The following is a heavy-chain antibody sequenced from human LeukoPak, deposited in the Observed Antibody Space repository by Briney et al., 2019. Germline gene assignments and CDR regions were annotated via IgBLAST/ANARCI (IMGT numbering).Heavy chain of an antibody. J-gene: IGHJ4*02. D-gene: IGHD3-10*01. CDR1: GFVFGNHW. CDR3: ARGPNYGSRSDFFDF. V-gene: IGHV3-7*01. CDR2: IKRGGSEK. Sequence: GGSLRLSCVGFGFVFGNHWMNWVRQAPGKGLEWVASIKRGGSEKFYVASVRGRFTVSRDDPQNSLYLQMNSLRAEDTAVYYCARGPNYGSRSDFFDFWGQGTLVTVSS.